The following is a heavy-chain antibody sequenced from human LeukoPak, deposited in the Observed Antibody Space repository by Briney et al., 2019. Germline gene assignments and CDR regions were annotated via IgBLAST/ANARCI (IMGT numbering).Heavy chain of an antibody. D-gene: IGHD6-13*01. J-gene: IGHJ6*03. Sequence: SETLSLTCAVSGYSISSGYYWGWFRHPPGKGLEWIGCMYHSGSTYYNPSLKSRVTISVDTSKNQFSLKLSSVTAADTAVYYCARQGGSSSPYYYYYMDVWGKGTTVTVSS. CDR3: ARQGGSSSPYYYYYMDV. CDR1: GYSISSGYY. CDR2: MYHSGST. V-gene: IGHV4-38-2*01.